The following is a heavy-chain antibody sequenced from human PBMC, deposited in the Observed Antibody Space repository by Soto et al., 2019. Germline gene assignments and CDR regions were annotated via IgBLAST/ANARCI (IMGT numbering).Heavy chain of an antibody. CDR2: ISAATGAT. CDR1: GYTFTTSA. D-gene: IGHD1-1*01. Sequence: ASVKVSCKASGYTFTTSAMHWVRQAPGQSLEWMGWISAATGATKYSQKFQGRVTISTDTSAATAFMDLSSLRSKDTAVYYCARDNNWADYWGQGTLVTVSS. CDR3: ARDNNWADY. J-gene: IGHJ4*02. V-gene: IGHV1-3*01.